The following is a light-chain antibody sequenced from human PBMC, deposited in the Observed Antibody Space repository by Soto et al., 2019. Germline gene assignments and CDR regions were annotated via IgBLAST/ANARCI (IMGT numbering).Light chain of an antibody. J-gene: IGKJ5*01. V-gene: IGKV1-13*02. CDR1: QGISSA. CDR2: DAS. Sequence: AIHLTQSASSLSASIQDRVTITSRASQGISSALAWYQHKPGRPPRVLIYDASSLQSGVLSRFSGSESGTECTLSISSLQPEDSATYYCQQLNSYPFTFGQGTRLEIK. CDR3: QQLNSYPFT.